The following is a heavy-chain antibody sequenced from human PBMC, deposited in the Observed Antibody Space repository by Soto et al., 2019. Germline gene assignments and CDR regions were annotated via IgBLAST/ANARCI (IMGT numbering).Heavy chain of an antibody. J-gene: IGHJ1*01. V-gene: IGHV3-30*03. CDR1: GFTFSSYG. CDR3: ARSAVAATQLEYFQH. CDR2: ISYDGSNK. Sequence: GGSLRLSCAASGFTFSSYGMHWVRQAPCKGLEWVAVISYDGSNKYYADSVKGRFTISRDNSKNTLYLQMNSLRAEDTAVYYCARSAVAATQLEYFQHWGQGTLVTVSS. D-gene: IGHD2-15*01.